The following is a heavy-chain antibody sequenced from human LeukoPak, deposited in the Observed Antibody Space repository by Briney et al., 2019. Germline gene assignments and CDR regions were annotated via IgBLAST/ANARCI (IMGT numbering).Heavy chain of an antibody. J-gene: IGHJ5*02. V-gene: IGHV4-39*07. CDR3: ARDFWSDHSWFDP. D-gene: IGHD3-3*01. CDR1: GGSITTTNYY. Sequence: PSETLSLTCTASGGSITTTNYYWGWIRQSPGTGLEWIGSIYYSGSTYYNPSLKSRVTISVDTSKNHSSLRLSSVTAADTAVYYCARDFWSDHSWFDPWGQGTLVTVSS. CDR2: IYYSGST.